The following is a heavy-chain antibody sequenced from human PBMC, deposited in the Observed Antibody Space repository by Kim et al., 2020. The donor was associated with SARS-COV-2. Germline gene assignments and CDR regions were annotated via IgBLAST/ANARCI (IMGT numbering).Heavy chain of an antibody. Sequence: SVKVSCKASGGTFSSYAISWVRQAPGQGLEWMGGIIPIFGTANYAQKFQGRVTITADESTSTAYMELSSLRSEDTAVYYCARVSYYDSSGYPLGAFDIWGQGTMVTVSS. D-gene: IGHD3-22*01. CDR3: ARVSYYDSSGYPLGAFDI. J-gene: IGHJ3*02. V-gene: IGHV1-69*13. CDR1: GGTFSSYA. CDR2: IIPIFGTA.